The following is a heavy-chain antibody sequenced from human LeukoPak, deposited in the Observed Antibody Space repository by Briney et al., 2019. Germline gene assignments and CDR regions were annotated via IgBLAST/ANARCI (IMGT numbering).Heavy chain of an antibody. Sequence: GGSLRLSCAASGFTFDDYAMHWVRQAPGKGLEWVSGISWNSGSIGYADSVKGRFTISRDNAKNSLYLQMNSLRAEDMALYYCAKDIVSRCELRGYFDYWGQGTLVTVSS. CDR1: GFTFDDYA. J-gene: IGHJ4*02. V-gene: IGHV3-9*03. CDR3: AKDIVSRCELRGYFDY. CDR2: ISWNSGSI. D-gene: IGHD1-26*01.